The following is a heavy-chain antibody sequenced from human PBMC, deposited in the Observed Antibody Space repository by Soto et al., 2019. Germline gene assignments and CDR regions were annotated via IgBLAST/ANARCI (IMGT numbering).Heavy chain of an antibody. CDR3: ASPSGYSSGYDH. D-gene: IGHD2-15*01. Sequence: SETLSLTCTVSGGSISSYYWSWIRQPPGKGLEWIGYIYYSGSTNYNPSLKSRVTISVDTSKNQFSLKLSSVTAADTAVYYCASPSGYSSGYDHWGQGPLVTVSS. CDR1: GGSISSYY. V-gene: IGHV4-59*08. J-gene: IGHJ5*02. CDR2: IYYSGST.